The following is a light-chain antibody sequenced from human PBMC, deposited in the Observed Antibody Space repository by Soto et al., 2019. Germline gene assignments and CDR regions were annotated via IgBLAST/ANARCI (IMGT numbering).Light chain of an antibody. CDR2: DVS. CDR3: TSYTTSSTVV. V-gene: IGLV2-14*03. CDR1: SSDVGGYNF. Sequence: QSALTQPAPVSGSPGQSITISCTGTSSDVGGYNFVSWYQQHPGKAPKVMIYDVSDRPSGVSDRFSGSKSGNTASLTISGLQAEDEAHYYCTSYTTSSTVVFGGGTKLTVL. J-gene: IGLJ2*01.